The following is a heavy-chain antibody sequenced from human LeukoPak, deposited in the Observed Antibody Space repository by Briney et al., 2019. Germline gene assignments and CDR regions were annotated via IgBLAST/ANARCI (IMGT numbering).Heavy chain of an antibody. J-gene: IGHJ4*02. V-gene: IGHV3-21*01. Sequence: GGSLRLSCAASGFTFSSYSMNWVRQAPGKGLEWVSSISSSSSYVYYADSVKGRFTISRDNAKNSLYLQMNSLRAEDTAVYYCARGRRDGYNYWGQGTLVTVSS. CDR1: GFTFSSYS. D-gene: IGHD5-24*01. CDR3: ARGRRDGYNY. CDR2: ISSSSSYV.